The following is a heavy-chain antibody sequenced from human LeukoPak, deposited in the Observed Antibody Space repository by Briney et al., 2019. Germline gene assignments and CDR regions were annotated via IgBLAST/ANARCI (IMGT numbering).Heavy chain of an antibody. Sequence: GGSLRLSCAASGFTFSSYAMSWVRQAPGKGLEWVSAISGSGGSTYYADSVKGRFTISRDNSKNTLYLQMNSLRVEDTAVYYCAKTGDDFWSGYLAQFDYWGQGTLVTVSS. CDR1: GFTFSSYA. J-gene: IGHJ4*02. D-gene: IGHD3-3*01. V-gene: IGHV3-23*01. CDR3: AKTGDDFWSGYLAQFDY. CDR2: ISGSGGST.